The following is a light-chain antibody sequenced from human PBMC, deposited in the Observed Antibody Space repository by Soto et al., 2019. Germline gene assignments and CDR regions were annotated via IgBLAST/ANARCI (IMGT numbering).Light chain of an antibody. Sequence: IVLTQSPVTLALSPGERAVLSCRASQSVSTSLAWYQHKPGQAPRLFIYDASKRAPGVPARFSGSGSGTDFTLTISSLEPEDFAVYYCQVRDVWPSFGQGTKGEIK. CDR1: QSVSTS. CDR3: QVRDVWPS. J-gene: IGKJ1*01. V-gene: IGKV3-11*01. CDR2: DAS.